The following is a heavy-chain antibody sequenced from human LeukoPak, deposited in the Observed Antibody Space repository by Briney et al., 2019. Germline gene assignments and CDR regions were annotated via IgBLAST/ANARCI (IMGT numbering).Heavy chain of an antibody. CDR2: IRYDGSNI. CDR3: ACSRYYDSSGYCFDY. Sequence: PGGSLRLSCAASGFTFSSYGMHWVRQAPGKGLEWVAFIRYDGSNIYYADSVKGRFTISRDNSKNTLYLQMNSLRAEDTAVYYCACSRYYDSSGYCFDYWGQGTLVTVSS. V-gene: IGHV3-30*02. J-gene: IGHJ4*02. D-gene: IGHD3-22*01. CDR1: GFTFSSYG.